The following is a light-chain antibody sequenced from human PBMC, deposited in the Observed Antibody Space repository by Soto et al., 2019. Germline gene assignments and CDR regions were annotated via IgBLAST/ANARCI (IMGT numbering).Light chain of an antibody. CDR3: LLYYGAAVV. J-gene: IGLJ2*01. CDR1: SSNIGSNT. CDR2: SNN. Sequence: QSVLTQPPSASGTPGQRVTISCSGSSSNIGSNTVNWYQQLPGTAPKLLIYSNNQRPSGVPDRFSGSKSGTSASLAISGLQSEDEADYYCLLYYGAAVVFGGGTKLTVL. V-gene: IGLV1-44*01.